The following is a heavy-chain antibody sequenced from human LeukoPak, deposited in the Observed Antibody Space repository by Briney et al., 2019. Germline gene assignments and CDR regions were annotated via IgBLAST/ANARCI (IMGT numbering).Heavy chain of an antibody. CDR1: GYSFTSYW. Sequence: GESLKISCKGSGYSFTSYWIGWVRQMPGKGLEWMGIIYPGDSDTRYSPSFQGQVTISADKSISTAYLQWSSLKASDTAMYYCARRHYDFWSGRNGFDYWGQGTLVTVSS. CDR3: ARRHYDFWSGRNGFDY. J-gene: IGHJ4*02. D-gene: IGHD3-3*01. CDR2: IYPGDSDT. V-gene: IGHV5-51*01.